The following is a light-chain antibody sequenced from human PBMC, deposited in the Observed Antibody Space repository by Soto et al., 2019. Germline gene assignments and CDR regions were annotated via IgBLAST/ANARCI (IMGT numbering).Light chain of an antibody. Sequence: EIVLTQSPGTLSLSPGERATLSCRASQSVSSSYLAWYQQKPGQAPRLLIYGASSRATGSPDRFSGSGSGTDFTLTISRLEPEDFAVYYGQQYGSSPPMYTFGQGTKLESK. J-gene: IGKJ2*01. CDR3: QQYGSSPPMYT. V-gene: IGKV3-20*01. CDR1: QSVSSSY. CDR2: GAS.